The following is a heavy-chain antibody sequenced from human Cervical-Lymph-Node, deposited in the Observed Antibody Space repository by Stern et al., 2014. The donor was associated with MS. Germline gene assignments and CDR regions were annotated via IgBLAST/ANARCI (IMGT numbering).Heavy chain of an antibody. D-gene: IGHD3-22*01. V-gene: IGHV4-31*03. CDR2: MYYSGTT. CDR3: ARGYDSSGYYYNSAFDI. CDR1: GGSISSGGYY. Sequence: QVQLVESGPGLVKPSQTLSLTCTVSGGSISSGGYYWSWIRQHPGKGLEWIGYMYYSGTTYYNPSLKLRIARTADTSKNQFSLKLSSVTAADTAVYYCARGYDSSGYYYNSAFDIWGQGTMVTVSS. J-gene: IGHJ3*02.